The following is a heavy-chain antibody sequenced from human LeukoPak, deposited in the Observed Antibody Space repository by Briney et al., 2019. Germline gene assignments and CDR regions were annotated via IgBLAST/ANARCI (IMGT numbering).Heavy chain of an antibody. CDR3: ARGSLWFGESSRTAFDY. V-gene: IGHV4-30-4*08. Sequence: SETLSLTCTVSGGSISSGDYYWSWIRQPPGKGLEWIGYIYYSGSTYYNPSLKSRVTISVDTSKNQFSLKLSSVTAADTAVYYCARGSLWFGESSRTAFDYWGQGTLVTVSS. CDR2: IYYSGST. J-gene: IGHJ4*02. D-gene: IGHD3-10*01. CDR1: GGSISSGDYY.